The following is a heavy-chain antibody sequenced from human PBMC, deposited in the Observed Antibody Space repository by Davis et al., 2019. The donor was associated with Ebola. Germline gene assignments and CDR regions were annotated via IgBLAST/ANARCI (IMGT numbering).Heavy chain of an antibody. CDR2: IWYDGSNK. D-gene: IGHD3-22*01. CDR3: AAHYYDSSGPTDY. V-gene: IGHV3-33*01. J-gene: IGHJ4*02. CDR1: GFTFSSYG. Sequence: GGSLRLSCAASGFTFSSYGMHWVRQAPGKGLEWVAVIWYDGSNKYYADSVKGRFTISRDNSKNTLYLQMNSLRAEDTAVYYCAAHYYDSSGPTDYWGQGTLVTVSS.